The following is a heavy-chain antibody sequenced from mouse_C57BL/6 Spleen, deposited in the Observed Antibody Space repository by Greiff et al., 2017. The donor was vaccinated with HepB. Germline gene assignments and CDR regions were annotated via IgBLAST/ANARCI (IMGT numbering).Heavy chain of an antibody. Sequence: QVQLQQPGAELVKPGASVKLSCKASGYTFTSYWMQWVKQRPGQGLEWIGEIDPSDSYTNYNQKFKGKATLTVDTSSSTAYMQLSSLTSEDSAVYYCARSPHYYGSAMDDWGQGTSVTVSS. CDR1: GYTFTSYW. D-gene: IGHD1-2*01. V-gene: IGHV1-50*01. CDR2: IDPSDSYT. J-gene: IGHJ4*01. CDR3: ARSPHYYGSAMDD.